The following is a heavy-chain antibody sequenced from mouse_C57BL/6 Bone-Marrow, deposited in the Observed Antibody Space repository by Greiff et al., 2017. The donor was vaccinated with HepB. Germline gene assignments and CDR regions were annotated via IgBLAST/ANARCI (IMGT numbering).Heavy chain of an antibody. CDR3: ARQGLRLYYYAMDY. V-gene: IGHV5-9*01. CDR1: GFTFSSYT. J-gene: IGHJ4*01. CDR2: ISGGGGNT. Sequence: EVQRVESGGGLVKPGGSLKLSCAASGFTFSSYTMSWVRQTPEKRLEWVATISGGGGNTYYPDSVKGRFTISRDNAKNTLYLQMSSLRSEDTALYYSARQGLRLYYYAMDYWGQGTSVTVSS. D-gene: IGHD2-2*01.